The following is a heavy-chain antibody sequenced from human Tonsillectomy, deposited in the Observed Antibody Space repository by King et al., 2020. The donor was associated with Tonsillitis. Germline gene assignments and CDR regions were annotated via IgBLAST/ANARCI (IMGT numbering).Heavy chain of an antibody. D-gene: IGHD6-19*01. CDR1: GFSLSTSGMC. V-gene: IGHV2-70*01. J-gene: IGHJ6*02. Sequence: TLKESGPALVKPTQTLTLTCTFSGFSLSTSGMCVSWIRQPPGKALEWLALIDWDDDKYYSTSLKTRPTISKDTSKNQVVLTMTNMDPVDTATYYCARISGGYSSGWYYYYYGMDVWGQGTTVTVSS. CDR2: IDWDDDK. CDR3: ARISGGYSSGWYYYYYGMDV.